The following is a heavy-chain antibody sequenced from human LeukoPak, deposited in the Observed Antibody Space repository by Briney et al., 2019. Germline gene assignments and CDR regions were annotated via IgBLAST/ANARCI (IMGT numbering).Heavy chain of an antibody. J-gene: IGHJ4*02. V-gene: IGHV3-30*04. D-gene: IGHD2-21*02. Sequence: GGSLRLSYAASGFTFGSYAMHWVRQAPGKGLEWVAVISYDGSNKYYADSVKGRFTISRDNSKNTLYLQMNSLRAEDTAVYYCAKDTDWYCGGDCLFDYWGQGTLVTVSS. CDR1: GFTFGSYA. CDR2: ISYDGSNK. CDR3: AKDTDWYCGGDCLFDY.